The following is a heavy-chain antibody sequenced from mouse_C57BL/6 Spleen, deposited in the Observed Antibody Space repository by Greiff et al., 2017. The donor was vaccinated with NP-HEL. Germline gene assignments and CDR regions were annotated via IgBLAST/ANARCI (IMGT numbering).Heavy chain of an antibody. CDR2: IDPSASYT. CDR3: ARTYYEYDVRDVDV. CDR1: GFNFTSYW. V-gene: IGHV1-50*01. Sequence: QVQLQQSGAELVKPGASVKLSCKASGFNFTSYWMQWVKQRPGQGLEWIGEIDPSASYTKYNQKLKGKVTLNVDTSASTAYMQLSSLASEDSAVYYCARTYYEYDVRDVDVWGTGTTVTVSS. D-gene: IGHD2-4*01. J-gene: IGHJ1*03.